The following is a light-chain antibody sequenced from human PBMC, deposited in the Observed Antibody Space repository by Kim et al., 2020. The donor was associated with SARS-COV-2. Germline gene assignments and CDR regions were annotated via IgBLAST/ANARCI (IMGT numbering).Light chain of an antibody. Sequence: TLSLAPGESATHSCRDSQGDSSSYLAGYQKKPGQAPRLLIYGASSRATGIPDRFSGSGSGTDFTLTISRLEPEDFAVYYCQQYGSSFGEGTRLEIK. J-gene: IGKJ5*01. CDR2: GAS. CDR3: QQYGSS. V-gene: IGKV3-20*01. CDR1: QGDSSSY.